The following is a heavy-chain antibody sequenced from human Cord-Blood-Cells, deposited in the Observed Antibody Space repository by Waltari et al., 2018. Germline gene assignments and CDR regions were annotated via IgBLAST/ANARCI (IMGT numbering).Heavy chain of an antibody. CDR3: ARDRRDGEAIPNAFDI. CDR1: GGSISSYY. D-gene: IGHD2-21*01. V-gene: IGHV4-59*01. J-gene: IGHJ3*02. Sequence: QVQLQESGPGLVKPSETLSLTCTVSGGSISSYYWSWIRQPPGKGLEWIGYIYYSGSTNYNPSLKSRVTISVDTSKNQFSLKRSSVTAADTAVYYCARDRRDGEAIPNAFDIWGQGTMVTVSS. CDR2: IYYSGST.